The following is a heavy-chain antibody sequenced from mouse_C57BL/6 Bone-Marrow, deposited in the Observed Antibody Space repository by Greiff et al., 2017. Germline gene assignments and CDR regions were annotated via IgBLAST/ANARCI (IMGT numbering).Heavy chain of an antibody. CDR3: ARRMGRGYAMDY. D-gene: IGHD4-1*01. V-gene: IGHV1-52*01. CDR1: GYTFTSYW. Sequence: VQLQQPGAELVRPGSSVKLSCKASGYTFTSYWMHWVKQRPIQGLEWIGNIDPSDSETHYNPQFKDKATLTVDKSSSTAYMQLSSLTSEDSAVYYCARRMGRGYAMDYWGQGTSVTVSS. J-gene: IGHJ4*01. CDR2: IDPSDSET.